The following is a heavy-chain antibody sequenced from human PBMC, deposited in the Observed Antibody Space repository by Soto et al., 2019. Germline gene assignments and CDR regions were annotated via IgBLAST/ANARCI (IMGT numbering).Heavy chain of an antibody. D-gene: IGHD3-22*01. CDR1: GFRFSSYS. CDR2: ITATGDRT. V-gene: IGHV3-23*01. CDR3: ATMNGYFEY. Sequence: GGSLRLSCADSGFRFSSYSMSWVRQTPGKGLEWVAAITATGDRTYYADSVTGRFTISRDNSKKTHYLQMTSLRAQDTAMYYCATMNGYFEYWGQGTPVTVSS. J-gene: IGHJ4*02.